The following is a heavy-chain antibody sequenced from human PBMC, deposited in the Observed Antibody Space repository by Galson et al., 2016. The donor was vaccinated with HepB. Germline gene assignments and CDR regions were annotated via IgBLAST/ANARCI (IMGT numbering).Heavy chain of an antibody. J-gene: IGHJ6*02. V-gene: IGHV5-51*01. CDR3: ASLGHGIDV. CDR1: GYSFTSYW. Sequence: QSGAEGKKPGESLKISCKGSGYSFTSYWIGWVRQMPGKGLEWMGIIYPGDSETKYNPSFPGQVTISADKSIPTAYPQWNSLKASDTAFYYCASLGHGIDVWGQGTTVTVSS. D-gene: IGHD7-27*01. CDR2: IYPGDSET.